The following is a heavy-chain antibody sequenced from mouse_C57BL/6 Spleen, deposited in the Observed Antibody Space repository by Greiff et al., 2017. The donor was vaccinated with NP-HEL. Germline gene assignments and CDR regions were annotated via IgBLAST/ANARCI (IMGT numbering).Heavy chain of an antibody. CDR1: GYSITSGYY. CDR3: AREDYDYDVCFAY. V-gene: IGHV3-6*01. D-gene: IGHD2-4*01. J-gene: IGHJ3*01. CDR2: ISYDGST. Sequence: VQLQQSGPGLVKPSQSLSLTCSVTGYSITSGYYWNWIRQFPGNKLEWMGYISYDGSTNYNPSLKNRISITRDTSKNQFFLKLNSVTTEDTATYYCAREDYDYDVCFAYWGQGTLVTVSA.